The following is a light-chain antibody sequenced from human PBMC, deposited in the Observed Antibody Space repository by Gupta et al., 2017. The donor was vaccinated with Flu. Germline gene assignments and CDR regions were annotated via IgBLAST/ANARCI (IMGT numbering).Light chain of an antibody. CDR2: SAS. J-gene: IGKJ2*01. CDR1: PEINQH. V-gene: IGKV1-39*01. Sequence: PSSPFASVGDRVTNPFPAIPEINQHFNWYSEKPWKAPKLLIYSASDLQSDVPPRFSGSGSGSEFTFTISRLQPEDFATYYCQQSYSTPYTFGQGTKLEIK. CDR3: QQSYSTPYT.